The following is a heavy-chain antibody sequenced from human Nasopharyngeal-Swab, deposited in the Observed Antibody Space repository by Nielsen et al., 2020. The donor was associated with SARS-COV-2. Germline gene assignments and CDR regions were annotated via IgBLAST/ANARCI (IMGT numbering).Heavy chain of an antibody. J-gene: IGHJ4*02. CDR3: AKALGGGYCSGGSCYLLDY. Sequence: LSLTCAASGFTFSSYAMSWVRQAPGKGLEWVSIISGSGDTTYYADSVKGRFTISRDNSKNTLYLQMNSLRAEDTAVYYCAKALGGGYCSGGSCYLLDYWGQGTLVTVSS. D-gene: IGHD2-15*01. CDR1: GFTFSSYA. CDR2: ISGSGDTT. V-gene: IGHV3-23*01.